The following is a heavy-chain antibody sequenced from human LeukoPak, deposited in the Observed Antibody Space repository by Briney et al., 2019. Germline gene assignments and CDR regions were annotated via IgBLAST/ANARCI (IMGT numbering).Heavy chain of an antibody. CDR2: IYYSGST. Sequence: PSETLSLTCTVSGGSISSSSYYWSWIRQPPGKGLEWIGYIYYSGSTNYNPSLKSRVTISVDTSKNQFSLKLSSVTAADTAVYYCAREDYYGSGNDYWGQGTLVTVSS. V-gene: IGHV4-61*01. J-gene: IGHJ4*02. CDR1: GGSISSSSYY. CDR3: AREDYYGSGNDY. D-gene: IGHD3-10*01.